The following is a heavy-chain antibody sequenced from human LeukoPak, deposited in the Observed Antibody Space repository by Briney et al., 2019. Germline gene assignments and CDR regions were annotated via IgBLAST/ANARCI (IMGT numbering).Heavy chain of an antibody. CDR1: GGSISSGGYY. CDR3: ARSPKKGVVIYFDY. CDR2: IYYSGST. V-gene: IGHV4-31*03. J-gene: IGHJ4*02. D-gene: IGHD3-3*01. Sequence: SETLSLTCTVSGGSISSGGYYWSWIRQHPGKGLEWIGYIYYSGSTYYNPSLKGRVTISVDTSKNQFSLKLSSVTAADTAVYYCARSPKKGVVIYFDYWGQGTLVTVSS.